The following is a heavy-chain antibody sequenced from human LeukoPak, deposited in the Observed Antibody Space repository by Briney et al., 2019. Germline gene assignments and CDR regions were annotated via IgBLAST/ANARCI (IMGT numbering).Heavy chain of an antibody. CDR1: GFSLTTSGAG. J-gene: IGHJ4*02. CDR2: IYWDNDR. D-gene: IGHD2-8*02. CDR3: AHRVFQGGYWDLGKFDY. Sequence: ESGPTLVNPTQTLTLTCTFSGFSLTTSGAGVGWIRQPPGKAPECLALIYWDNDRRYSPSLRSRLTITKDTSKNQVVLTMTNMDPVDTATYYCAHRVFQGGYWDLGKFDYWGQGIPVTVSS. V-gene: IGHV2-5*02.